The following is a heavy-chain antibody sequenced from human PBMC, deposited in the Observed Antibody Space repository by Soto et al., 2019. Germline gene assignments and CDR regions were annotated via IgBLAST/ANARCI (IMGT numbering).Heavy chain of an antibody. CDR2: LSNTGRRT. Sequence: VGSLGLSCVVSVFPFGANAMSWVRQAPGKGLEWVSGLSNTGRRTSYADSVKGRFNISRDNSENTVYLQMNSLRVEDTAVYYCATEMGATQGPFDNWGQGTLVTVSS. J-gene: IGHJ4*02. V-gene: IGHV3-23*01. CDR1: VFPFGANA. CDR3: ATEMGATQGPFDN. D-gene: IGHD1-26*01.